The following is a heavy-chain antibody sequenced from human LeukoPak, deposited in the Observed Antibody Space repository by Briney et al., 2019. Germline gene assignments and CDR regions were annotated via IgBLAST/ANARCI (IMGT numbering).Heavy chain of an antibody. Sequence: GGSLRLSCAASGFTFSSYGMSWVRQAPGKGLEWVSAISGSGGSTYYADSVKGRFTISRDNSKNTLYLQMNSLRAEDTAVYYCAKVHLAAAGSDKDVNWFDPWGQGTLVTVSS. CDR3: AKVHLAAAGSDKDVNWFDP. CDR2: ISGSGGST. J-gene: IGHJ5*02. V-gene: IGHV3-23*01. CDR1: GFTFSSYG. D-gene: IGHD6-13*01.